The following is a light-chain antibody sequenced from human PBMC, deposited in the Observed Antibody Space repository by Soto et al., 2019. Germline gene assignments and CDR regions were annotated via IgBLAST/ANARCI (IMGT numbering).Light chain of an antibody. CDR3: HQRNK. Sequence: ESVLTQSPATLSLSPGERATLSCKASQSVSSYLTWYQQKPGQAPRLLIYDASNRATGIPARFSGSGSGTDFTLTISSLEPEDFGVYFCHQRNKFGQGTRLEIK. CDR1: QSVSSY. V-gene: IGKV3-11*01. CDR2: DAS. J-gene: IGKJ5*01.